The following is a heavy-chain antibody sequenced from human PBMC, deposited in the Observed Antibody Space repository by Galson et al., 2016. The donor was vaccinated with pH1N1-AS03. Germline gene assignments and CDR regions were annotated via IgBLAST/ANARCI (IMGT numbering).Heavy chain of an antibody. J-gene: IGHJ4*02. D-gene: IGHD3-3*01. CDR2: IKYSGRT. V-gene: IGHV4-39*07. Sequence: LSLTCTVLGGSISNSRYYWGWIRQPPGKGLEWIGSIKYSGRTDYNPPLKSRVTMSLDTSKNQFSLNLASMTAADTAVYFCARSLTMTDRIDSWGQGTLVTVSS. CDR3: ARSLTMTDRIDS. CDR1: GGSISNSRYY.